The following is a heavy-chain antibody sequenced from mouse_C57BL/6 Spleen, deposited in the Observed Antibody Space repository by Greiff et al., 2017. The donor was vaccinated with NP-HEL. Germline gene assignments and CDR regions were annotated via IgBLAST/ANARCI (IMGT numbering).Heavy chain of an antibody. CDR2: IDPETGGT. D-gene: IGHD1-1*01. CDR3: TRRGFITTVVAPYFDY. V-gene: IGHV1-15*01. Sequence: QVQLQQSGAELVRPGASVTLSCKASGYTFTDYEMHWVKQTPVHGLEWIGAIDPETGGTAYNQKFKGKAILTADKSSSTAYMELRSLTSEDSAVYYCTRRGFITTVVAPYFDYWGQGTTLTVSS. CDR1: GYTFTDYE. J-gene: IGHJ2*01.